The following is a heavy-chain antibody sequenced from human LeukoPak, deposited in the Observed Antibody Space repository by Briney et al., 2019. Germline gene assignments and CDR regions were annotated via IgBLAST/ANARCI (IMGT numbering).Heavy chain of an antibody. D-gene: IGHD3-16*02. V-gene: IGHV1-2*06. CDR3: VFRGSYRFDY. Sequence: GASVKVSCKASGYTFTGYYMHWVRQAPGQGLEWMGRINPNSGGTNYARKFQGRVTMTRDTSISTAYMELSRLRSDDTAVYYCVFRGSYRFDYWGQGTLVTVSS. J-gene: IGHJ4*02. CDR2: INPNSGGT. CDR1: GYTFTGYY.